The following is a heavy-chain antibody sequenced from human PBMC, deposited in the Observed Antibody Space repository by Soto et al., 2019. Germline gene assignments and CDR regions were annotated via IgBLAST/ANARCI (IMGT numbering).Heavy chain of an antibody. D-gene: IGHD5-18*01. J-gene: IGHJ6*02. CDR3: AKDQIPDTAMVTGYYYGMDV. V-gene: IGHV3-23*01. CDR2: ISGSGGST. CDR1: GFTFSSYA. Sequence: TGGSLRLSCAASGFTFSSYAMSWVRQAPGKGLEWVSAISGSGGSTYYADSVKGRLTISRDNSKNTLYLQMNSLRAEDTAVYYCAKDQIPDTAMVTGYYYGMDVWGQGTTVTVSS.